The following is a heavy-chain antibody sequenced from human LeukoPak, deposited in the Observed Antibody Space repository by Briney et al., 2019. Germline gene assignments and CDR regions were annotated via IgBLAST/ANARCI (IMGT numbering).Heavy chain of an antibody. Sequence: SGGSLRLSCAASGFTFSDYYMSWIRQAPGKGLEWASYISSSGSTIYYADSVKGRFTISRDNAKNSLYLQMNSLRAEDTAVYYCARDLNPGESLNLNYWGQGTLVTVSS. CDR2: ISSSGSTI. V-gene: IGHV3-11*01. CDR1: GFTFSDYY. D-gene: IGHD4-17*01. J-gene: IGHJ4*02. CDR3: ARDLNPGESLNLNY.